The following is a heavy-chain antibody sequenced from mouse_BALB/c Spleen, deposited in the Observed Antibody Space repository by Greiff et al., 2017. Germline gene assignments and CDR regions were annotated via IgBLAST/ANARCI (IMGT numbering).Heavy chain of an antibody. CDR1: GYTFTEYT. J-gene: IGHJ2*01. V-gene: IGHV1-19*01. CDR2: VNPYNGGT. CDR3: ARRNWDYFDY. D-gene: IGHD4-1*01. Sequence: VQLQQSGPELVKPGASVKISCKTSGYTFTEYTMHWVKQSHGKSLEWIGRVNPYNGGTSYNQKFKGKATLTVDKSSSTAYMELNSLTSEDSAVYYCARRNWDYFDYWGQGTTLTVSS.